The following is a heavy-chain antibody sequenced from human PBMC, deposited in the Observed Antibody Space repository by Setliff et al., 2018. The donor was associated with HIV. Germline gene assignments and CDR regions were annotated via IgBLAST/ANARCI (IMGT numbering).Heavy chain of an antibody. J-gene: IGHJ4*02. CDR3: ARVRRGSSWTLTTLRTFDY. V-gene: IGHV1-8*02. CDR2: MNPNSGNT. D-gene: IGHD4-17*01. Sequence: GASVKVSCKASGYTFSSYDINWVRQATGQGLEWMGWMNPNSGNTGYAQKFQGRVTMTRNTSTSTAYMELSSLRSEDTAVYYCARVRRGSSWTLTTLRTFDYWGQGTLVTVSS. CDR1: GYTFSSYD.